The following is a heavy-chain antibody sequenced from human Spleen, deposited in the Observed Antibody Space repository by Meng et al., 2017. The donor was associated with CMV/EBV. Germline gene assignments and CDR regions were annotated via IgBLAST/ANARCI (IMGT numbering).Heavy chain of an antibody. V-gene: IGHV3-74*01. J-gene: IGHJ4*02. CDR2: IKNDETT. CDR3: ARGGVGSFDY. D-gene: IGHD3-10*01. CDR1: GFTFSFYG. Sequence: LSVAASGFTFSFYGMYWVRQGPGKGLVWISGIKNDETTYYADSVKGRFTISRDNAKNTLYLQMNNLRVEDTGVYYCARGGVGSFDYWGQGTLVTVSS.